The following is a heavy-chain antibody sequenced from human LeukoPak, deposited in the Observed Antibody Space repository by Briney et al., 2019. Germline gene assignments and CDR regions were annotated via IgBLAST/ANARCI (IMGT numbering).Heavy chain of an antibody. V-gene: IGHV3-7*01. CDR2: IKQDGSEK. CDR3: ASGVVVAATNY. J-gene: IGHJ4*02. D-gene: IGHD2-15*01. Sequence: GGSLRLSCAASGFTFSSYWMSWVRQAPGKGLEWVANIKQDGSEKYYVDSVKGRFTISRESAKNSLYLQMNSLRAEDTAVYYCASGVVVAATNYWGQGTLVTVSS. CDR1: GFTFSSYW.